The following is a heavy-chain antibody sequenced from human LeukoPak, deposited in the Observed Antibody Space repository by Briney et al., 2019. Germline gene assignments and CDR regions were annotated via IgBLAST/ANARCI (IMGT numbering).Heavy chain of an antibody. Sequence: ASVKVSCKASGGTFSSYAISWVRQAPGQGLEWMGGIIPIFGTANYAQKFQGRVTITADESTSTAYMELSSLRSEDTAVYYCARGLIVVVPAAPLEYYYYCMDVWGKGTTVTVSS. CDR2: IIPIFGTA. V-gene: IGHV1-69*01. CDR1: GGTFSSYA. CDR3: ARGLIVVVPAAPLEYYYYCMDV. J-gene: IGHJ6*04. D-gene: IGHD2-2*01.